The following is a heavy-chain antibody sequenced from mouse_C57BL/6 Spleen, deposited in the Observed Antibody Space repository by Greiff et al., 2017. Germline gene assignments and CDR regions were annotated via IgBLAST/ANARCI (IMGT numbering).Heavy chain of an antibody. V-gene: IGHV1-85*01. J-gene: IGHJ2*01. CDR2: IYPRDGST. Sequence: QVQLQQSGPELVKPGASVKLSCKASGYTFTSYDINWVKQRPGQGLEWIGWIYPRDGSTKYNEKFKGKATLTVVTSSSTAYMELHSLTSEDSAVYFCARPFYYGSSYNYFDYWGQGTTLTVSS. CDR1: GYTFTSYD. D-gene: IGHD1-1*01. CDR3: ARPFYYGSSYNYFDY.